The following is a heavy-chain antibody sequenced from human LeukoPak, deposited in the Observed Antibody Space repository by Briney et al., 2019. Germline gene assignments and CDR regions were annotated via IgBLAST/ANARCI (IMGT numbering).Heavy chain of an antibody. D-gene: IGHD6-19*01. Sequence: GASVKVSCKASGYTFTSHYMHWVRQAPGQGLEWMGIINPSDGTTRYAQKFQGRVTMTRDTSTSTVYMELSSLRSEDTALYYCVKQWLVTAAFDYWGQGTLVTVSS. J-gene: IGHJ4*02. CDR1: GYTFTSHY. CDR3: VKQWLVTAAFDY. V-gene: IGHV1-46*01. CDR2: INPSDGTT.